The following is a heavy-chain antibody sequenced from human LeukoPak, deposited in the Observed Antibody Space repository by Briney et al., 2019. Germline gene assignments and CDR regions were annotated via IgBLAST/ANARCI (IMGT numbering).Heavy chain of an antibody. CDR1: GFTFSSYT. V-gene: IGHV3-21*01. CDR3: ARVRGMAAALAWYFDL. CDR2: NSSSNSYM. J-gene: IGHJ2*01. Sequence: GGSLRLSCTASGFTFSSYTKNWVRQSPGKGLEWVQHNSSSNSYMFYADSVKARFPIPRHSPKNTLYLHINTERPEDTAVYICARVRGMAAALAWYFDLSGRGTLVTASS. D-gene: IGHD3-10*01.